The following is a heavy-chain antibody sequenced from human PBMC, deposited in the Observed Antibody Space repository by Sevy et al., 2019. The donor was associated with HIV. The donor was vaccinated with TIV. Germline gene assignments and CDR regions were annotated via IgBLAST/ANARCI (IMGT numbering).Heavy chain of an antibody. CDR2: IYYSGST. V-gene: IGHV4-39*01. CDR3: ARGYYDSSGYRPLTPFDY. J-gene: IGHJ4*02. Sequence: LSLTCTVSGGSISSSSYYWGWIRQPPGKGLEWIGSIYYSGSTYYNPSLKSRVTISVDTSKNQFSLKLSSVTAADTAVYYCARGYYDSSGYRPLTPFDYWGQGTLVTVSS. CDR1: GGSISSSSYY. D-gene: IGHD3-22*01.